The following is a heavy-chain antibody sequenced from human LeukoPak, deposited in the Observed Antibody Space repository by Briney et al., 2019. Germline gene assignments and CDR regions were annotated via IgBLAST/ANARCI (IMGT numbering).Heavy chain of an antibody. V-gene: IGHV1-69*05. D-gene: IGHD1-26*01. J-gene: IGHJ3*01. CDR3: ARVPRRSTTEALDV. Sequence: GSSVKVSCKTSGGSLTTYSINWVRQAPGQGLEWLGELISKFDTGRYAQKFQGRITITTDESTSTSYMELSGLRSEDTAVYFCARVPRRSTTEALDVWGQGTLVIVSS. CDR2: LISKFDTG. CDR1: GGSLTTYS.